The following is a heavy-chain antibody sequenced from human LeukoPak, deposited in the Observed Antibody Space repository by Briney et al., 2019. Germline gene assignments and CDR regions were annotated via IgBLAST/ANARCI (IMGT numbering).Heavy chain of an antibody. D-gene: IGHD2-15*01. V-gene: IGHV4-34*01. CDR1: GGSFSGYY. J-gene: IGHJ4*02. CDR2: IDHGGST. Sequence: SETLSLTCAVYGGSFSGYYWSWVRQPPGKGLEWVGEIDHGGSTNYNPSLKSRVTISADTSKNQFSLKVTSVTAADTAVYYCARDTRSGGSHCKDYWGQGTLVTVSS. CDR3: ARDTRSGGSHCKDY.